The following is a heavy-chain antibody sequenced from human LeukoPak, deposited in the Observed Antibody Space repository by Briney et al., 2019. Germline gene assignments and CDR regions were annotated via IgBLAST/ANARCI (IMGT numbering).Heavy chain of an antibody. CDR2: ISSGGST. J-gene: IGHJ3*02. V-gene: IGHV3-53*01. CDR3: ARGRRWDLLVSLIDASDI. Sequence: GGSLRLSCAASGFSVSSNFMTWVRQAPGKGLEWVSVISSGGSTYYADSVKGRFTISRDNSKNTVYLQMNSLRVEDTAVYYCARGRRWDLLVSLIDASDIWGQGTMVTLSS. CDR1: GFSVSSNF. D-gene: IGHD1-26*01.